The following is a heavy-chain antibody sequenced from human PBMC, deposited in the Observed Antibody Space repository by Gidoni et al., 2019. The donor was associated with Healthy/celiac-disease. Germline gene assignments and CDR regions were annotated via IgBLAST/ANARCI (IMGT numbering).Heavy chain of an antibody. CDR1: GFTFSSYD. CDR2: IGTAGDT. CDR3: ARGGSSWAFDY. J-gene: IGHJ4*02. Sequence: EVQLVESGGGLVQPGGSLRLSCAASGFTFSSYDMHWVRQATGKGLEWVPAIGTAGDTYYPGSVKGRFTISRENAKNSLYLQMNSLRAGDTAVYYCARGGSSWAFDYWGQGTLVTVSS. D-gene: IGHD6-13*01. V-gene: IGHV3-13*04.